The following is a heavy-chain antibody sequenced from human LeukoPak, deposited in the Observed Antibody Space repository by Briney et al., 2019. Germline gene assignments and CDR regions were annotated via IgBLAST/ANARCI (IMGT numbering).Heavy chain of an antibody. D-gene: IGHD3-10*01. CDR3: ATDGRGPGAFDI. Sequence: GASVKVSCKVSGYTLTELSMHWVRQAPGKGLEWMGGFDPEDGETIYAQKFQGRVTMTEDTSTDTAYMELSSLRSEDTAVYYCATDGRGPGAFDIWGQGTMVTVSS. CDR1: GYTLTELS. CDR2: FDPEDGET. J-gene: IGHJ3*02. V-gene: IGHV1-24*01.